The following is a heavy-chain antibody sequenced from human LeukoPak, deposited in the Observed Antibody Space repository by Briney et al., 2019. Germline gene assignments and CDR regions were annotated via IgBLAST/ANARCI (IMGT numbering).Heavy chain of an antibody. CDR3: ARHPSYTSGWPLDY. Sequence: GESLKISCKGSGYSFTSHWIGWVRQMPGKGLDWMGIIYLGDSETRYSPSFQGQVTISADKSINTAYLQWSSLKASDTAMYYCARHPSYTSGWPLDYWGQGTLVIVSS. CDR1: GYSFTSHW. J-gene: IGHJ4*02. V-gene: IGHV5-51*01. CDR2: IYLGDSET. D-gene: IGHD6-19*01.